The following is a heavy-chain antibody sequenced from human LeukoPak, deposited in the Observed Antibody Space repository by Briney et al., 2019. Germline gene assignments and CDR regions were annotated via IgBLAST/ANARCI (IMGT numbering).Heavy chain of an antibody. J-gene: IGHJ5*02. V-gene: IGHV1-46*01. D-gene: IGHD3-10*01. CDR2: INTSDGNT. CDR1: GYTFTTYH. CDR3: ATAISQVLLWFGERQPRQNWFDP. Sequence: GASVKVSCKASGYTFTTYHMHWVRQAPGQGLEWMGMINTSDGNTNYAQKFKGRVTMTRDTSTSTVYMELSSLRSEDTAVYYCATAISQVLLWFGERQPRQNWFDPWGQGTLVTVSS.